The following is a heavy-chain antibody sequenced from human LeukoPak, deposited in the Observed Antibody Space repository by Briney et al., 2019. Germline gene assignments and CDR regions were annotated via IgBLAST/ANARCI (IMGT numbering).Heavy chain of an antibody. V-gene: IGHV1-18*01. J-gene: IGHJ6*03. D-gene: IGHD3-10*01. CDR2: INAYSGNT. CDR1: GYTFTSYG. Sequence: GASVKVSCKASGYTFTSYGISWVRQAPGQGLEWMGWINAYSGNTNYAQKLQGRVTMTTDTSTSTAYMELRSLRSDDTAVYYCAKVGVSSITMVRGPTYYYMDVWGKGATVTISS. CDR3: AKVGVSSITMVRGPTYYYMDV.